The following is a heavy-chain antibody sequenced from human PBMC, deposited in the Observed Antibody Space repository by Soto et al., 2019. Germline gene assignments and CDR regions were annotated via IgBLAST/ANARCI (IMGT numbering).Heavy chain of an antibody. J-gene: IGHJ4*02. CDR3: AGGRDAYKSGY. Sequence: QVQLQESGPGLVKPSETLSLTCTVSGASVSRDPYYWNWIRQPPGKGLEYIGFILHSGSTNYNPSLSSRVTISQDTSKNLVSLKLTSVTAADTAIYYCAGGRDAYKSGYWGQGALVTVSS. V-gene: IGHV4-61*01. D-gene: IGHD1-1*01. CDR1: GASVSRDPYY. CDR2: ILHSGST.